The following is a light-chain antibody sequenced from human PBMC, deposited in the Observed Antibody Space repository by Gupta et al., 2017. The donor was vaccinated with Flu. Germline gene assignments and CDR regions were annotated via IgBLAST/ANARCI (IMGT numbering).Light chain of an antibody. CDR2: KAS. V-gene: IGKV1-5*03. CDR1: QGIRLW. J-gene: IGKJ4*01. CDR3: QQYSASPVT. Sequence: PPTLSASVGDRVTITCRASQGIRLWLAWYQQKPGRAPKLLIYKASSVEDGVPSRFSGSGSGTDFTLTINNLQPDDFATYYCQQYSASPVTFGGGTKL.